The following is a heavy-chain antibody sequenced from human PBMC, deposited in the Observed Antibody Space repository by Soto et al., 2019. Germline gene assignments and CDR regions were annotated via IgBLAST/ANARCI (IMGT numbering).Heavy chain of an antibody. CDR3: ARSRGDYFDY. Sequence: PSETLSLTCTVSGGSISSYYWSWIRQPPGKGLEWIGYIYYSGSTNYNPSLKSRVTISVDTSKNQFSLKLSSVTAADTAVYYCARSRGDYFDYWGQGTLVTVSS. V-gene: IGHV4-59*01. CDR1: GGSISSYY. D-gene: IGHD3-10*01. J-gene: IGHJ4*02. CDR2: IYYSGST.